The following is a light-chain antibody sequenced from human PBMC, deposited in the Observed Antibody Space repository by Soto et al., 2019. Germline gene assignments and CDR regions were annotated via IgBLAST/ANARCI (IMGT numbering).Light chain of an antibody. CDR2: EVS. CDR3: SSYTTSSTLVV. Sequence: QSVLTQPGSVSGSPGQSITISCTGTSSDVGGYNYVSWYQQHPGKAPKVMIYEVSNRPSGVSNRFSGSKSGNTASLTISGLQAEDEADYYCSSYTTSSTLVVFGTGTKVTVL. CDR1: SSDVGGYNY. V-gene: IGLV2-14*01. J-gene: IGLJ1*01.